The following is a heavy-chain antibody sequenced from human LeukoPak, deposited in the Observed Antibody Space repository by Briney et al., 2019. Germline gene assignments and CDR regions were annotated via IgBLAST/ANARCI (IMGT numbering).Heavy chain of an antibody. CDR1: GYSFILYG. CDR3: ARGDNYGIFVNVDY. J-gene: IGHJ4*02. CDR2: ISTSTGDT. V-gene: IGHV1-18*01. Sequence: GASVKVSCKTSGYSFILYGISWVRQAPGQGPEWMGWISTSTGDTKYTQKFQGRVTLTTDTSTSTAYMELSSLRSDDTAVYYCARGDNYGIFVNVDYWGQGTLVTVSS. D-gene: IGHD4/OR15-4a*01.